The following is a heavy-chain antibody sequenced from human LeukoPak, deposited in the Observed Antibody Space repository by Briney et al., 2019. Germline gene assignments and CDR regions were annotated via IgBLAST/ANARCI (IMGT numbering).Heavy chain of an antibody. J-gene: IGHJ4*02. CDR2: IIPILGIA. Sequence: SVKVSCKASGGTFSSYAISWVRQAPGQGLEWMGRIIPILGIANYAQKFQGRVTITADKSTSTAYMELSSLRSEDTAVYYCARARIAVAGTGDYFDYWGQGALVTVSS. CDR3: ARARIAVAGTGDYFDY. CDR1: GGTFSSYA. D-gene: IGHD6-19*01. V-gene: IGHV1-69*04.